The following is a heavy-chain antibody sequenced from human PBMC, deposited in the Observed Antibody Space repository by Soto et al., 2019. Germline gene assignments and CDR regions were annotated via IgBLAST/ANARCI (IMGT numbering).Heavy chain of an antibody. J-gene: IGHJ4*02. CDR2: VNPIVGMA. V-gene: IGHV1-69*02. Sequence: QVQLVQSGAEVKKPGSSVKVSCKASGGTFNSYTLNWVRQAPGQRLEWVGGVNPIVGMASSASKFQGRVTMTADKSTSTAYGGLAGLTSEDTAVYCCATSAGSGSTPFDSWGRGTLVTFS. CDR3: ATSAGSGSTPFDS. CDR1: GGTFNSYT. D-gene: IGHD3-10*01.